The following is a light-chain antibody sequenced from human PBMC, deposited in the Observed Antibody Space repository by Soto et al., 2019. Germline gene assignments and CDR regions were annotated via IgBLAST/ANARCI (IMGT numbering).Light chain of an antibody. V-gene: IGKV3-20*01. J-gene: IGKJ1*01. CDR2: GAS. CDR3: QQYGSSLWT. CDR1: QSVRTSY. Sequence: DIVLTQSPGTLSLSPGETATLSCRASQSVRTSYLAWYQQKPGQAPRLLIYGASSRATGIPDRFSGSGSGTDFTLTISRLEPEDFAVYYCQQYGSSLWTVGQGTKVEIK.